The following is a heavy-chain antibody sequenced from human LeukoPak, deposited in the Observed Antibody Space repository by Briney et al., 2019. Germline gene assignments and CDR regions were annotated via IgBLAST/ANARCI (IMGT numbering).Heavy chain of an antibody. CDR2: IIPILGIA. V-gene: IGHV1-69*04. CDR3: ARVAQKQLVGYYYGMDV. D-gene: IGHD6-13*01. J-gene: IGHJ6*02. Sequence: GSSVKVSCKASGGTFSSYAISWVRQAPGQGLEWMGRIIPILGIANYARKFQGRVTITADKSTSTAYMELSSLRSEDTAVYYCARVAQKQLVGYYYGMDVWGQGTTVTVSS. CDR1: GGTFSSYA.